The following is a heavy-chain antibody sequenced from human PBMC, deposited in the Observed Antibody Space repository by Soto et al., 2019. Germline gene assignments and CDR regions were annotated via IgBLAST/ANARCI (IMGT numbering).Heavy chain of an antibody. J-gene: IGHJ4*02. CDR1: GFTFSSYA. V-gene: IGHV3-30-3*01. D-gene: IGHD2-8*01. CDR2: ISYDGSNK. Sequence: PGGSLRLSCAASGFTFSSYAMHWVRQAPGKGLEWVSVISYDGSNKYYADSVKGRSTISRDNSKNTLYLQMNSLRAEDTAVYYCAKEMVYAINWGQGTLVTVSS. CDR3: AKEMVYAIN.